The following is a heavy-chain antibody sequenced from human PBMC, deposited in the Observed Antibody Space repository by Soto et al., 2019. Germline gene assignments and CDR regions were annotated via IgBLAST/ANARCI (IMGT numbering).Heavy chain of an antibody. CDR2: ITGSGGRT. V-gene: IGHV3-23*01. CDR1: GFIFSTYA. J-gene: IGHJ4*02. D-gene: IGHD2-8*01. Sequence: AGGSLRLSCAASGFIFSTYAMSWVRQAPGEGLEWVSAITGSGGRTYYADSVKGRFTISRDNSRNTLYLQMNSPTAEDTAVHFCAKYWGSDTYCTTTLCYFFDYWGQGTLVTVSS. CDR3: AKYWGSDTYCTTTLCYFFDY.